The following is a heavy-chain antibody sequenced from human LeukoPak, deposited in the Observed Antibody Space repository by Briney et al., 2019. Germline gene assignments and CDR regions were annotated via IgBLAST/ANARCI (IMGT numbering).Heavy chain of an antibody. V-gene: IGHV1-18*01. J-gene: IGHJ2*01. D-gene: IGHD5-18*01. CDR3: ARVDTAMVRWYFDL. CDR1: GYTFTSYG. CDR2: IGAYNGNT. Sequence: RASVKVSCKASGYTFTSYGISWVRQAPGQGLEWMGWIGAYNGNTNYAQKLQGRVTMTTDTSTSAAYMELRSLRSDDTAVYYCARVDTAMVRWYFDLWGRGTLVTVSS.